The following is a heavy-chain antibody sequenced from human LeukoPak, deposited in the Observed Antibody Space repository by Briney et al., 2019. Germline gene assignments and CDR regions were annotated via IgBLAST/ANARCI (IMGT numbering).Heavy chain of an antibody. CDR1: GYTFTGYY. CDR2: INPNSGGT. J-gene: IGHJ4*02. Sequence: ASVKVSCKASGYTFTGYYMHWVRQAPGQGLEWMGWINPNSGGTNYAQKFQGRVTMTRDTSISTAYMELSSLRSEDTAIYYCAKGIGAYSYGFDYWGQGTLVTVSS. CDR3: AKGIGAYSYGFDY. D-gene: IGHD5-18*01. V-gene: IGHV1-2*02.